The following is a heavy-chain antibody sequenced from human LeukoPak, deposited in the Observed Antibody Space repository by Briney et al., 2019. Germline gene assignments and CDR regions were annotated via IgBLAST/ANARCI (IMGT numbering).Heavy chain of an antibody. CDR2: MFYSGNT. CDR3: ARHVVGNYDLLSFDY. J-gene: IGHJ4*02. Sequence: PSETLSLTCGVSGGSIISSSHYWGWIRQPPGKGLEWIASMFYSGNTYYNPSLKSRVTMSVDTTENQFSLKLSSVTAADTAVYYCARHVVGNYDLLSFDYWGQGSLVTVSS. D-gene: IGHD2-21*01. V-gene: IGHV4-39*01. CDR1: GGSIISSSHY.